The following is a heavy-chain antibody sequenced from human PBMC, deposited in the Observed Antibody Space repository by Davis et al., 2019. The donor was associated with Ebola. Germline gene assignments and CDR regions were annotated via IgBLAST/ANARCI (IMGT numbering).Heavy chain of an antibody. J-gene: IGHJ5*02. Sequence: SETLSLTCTVSGGSISSTTYYWGWIRQPPGKGLEWIGYIYYSGSTYYNPSLKSRVTISVDTSKNQFSLKLSSVTAADTAVYYCARAEYQLLLGWFDPWGQGTLVTVSS. D-gene: IGHD2-2*01. V-gene: IGHV4-30-4*08. CDR3: ARAEYQLLLGWFDP. CDR1: GGSISSTTYY. CDR2: IYYSGST.